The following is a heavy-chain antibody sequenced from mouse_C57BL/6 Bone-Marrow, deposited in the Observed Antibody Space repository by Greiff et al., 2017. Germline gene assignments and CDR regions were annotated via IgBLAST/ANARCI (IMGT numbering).Heavy chain of an antibody. J-gene: IGHJ3*01. V-gene: IGHV5-9*01. CDR3: ARQGDAWFAY. Sequence: DVKLVESGGGLVKPGGSLTLSCAASGFTFSSYTMSWVRQTPEKRLEWVATISGGGGNTYYPDSVKGRVTISRDNAKNTLYLQMSSLRSEDTALYYCARQGDAWFAYWGQETLVTVSA. CDR1: GFTFSSYT. CDR2: ISGGGGNT. D-gene: IGHD3-3*01.